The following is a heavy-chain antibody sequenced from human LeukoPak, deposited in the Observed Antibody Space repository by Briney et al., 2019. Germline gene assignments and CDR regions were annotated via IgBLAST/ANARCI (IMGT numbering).Heavy chain of an antibody. CDR3: VRDETRSSDNAFDI. CDR1: GYTFGAYH. V-gene: IGHV1-2*02. Sequence: ASVKVSCKTYGYTFGAYHIHWVRQAPGQGLEWMGWMNPKNGEPNYAPRFQGRVTMTGDRSSNTAYMDCNRLTSGDTAVYYCVRDETRSSDNAFDIWGQGTLVTVSS. D-gene: IGHD3-16*02. J-gene: IGHJ3*02. CDR2: MNPKNGEP.